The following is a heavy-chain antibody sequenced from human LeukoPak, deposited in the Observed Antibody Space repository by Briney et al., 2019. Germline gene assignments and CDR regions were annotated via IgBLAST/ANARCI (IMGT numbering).Heavy chain of an antibody. CDR1: VYTFTGHY. Sequence: ASVKVSCKASVYTFTGHYMHWVRQAPGQGLEWMGWINPNTSDTNYAQKFQGRVTMTIDTSISTAYMEMSSLRSDDMAVYYCARVSVTGRADWVYWGQGTLVTVSS. CDR2: INPNTSDT. J-gene: IGHJ4*02. D-gene: IGHD2-21*01. V-gene: IGHV1-2*02. CDR3: ARVSVTGRADWVY.